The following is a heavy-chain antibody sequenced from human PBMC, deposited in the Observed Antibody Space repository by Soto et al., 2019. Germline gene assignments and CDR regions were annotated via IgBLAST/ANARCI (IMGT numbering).Heavy chain of an antibody. Sequence: PSETLSLTCTVSGGSISSSSYYWGWIRQPPGKGLEWIGSIYYSGSTYYNPSLKSRVTISVDTSKNQFSLKLSSVTAADTAVYYCARRRERSGSDYWGQGTLVTVSS. V-gene: IGHV4-39*01. CDR1: GGSISSSSYY. D-gene: IGHD1-26*01. CDR2: IYYSGST. CDR3: ARRRERSGSDY. J-gene: IGHJ4*02.